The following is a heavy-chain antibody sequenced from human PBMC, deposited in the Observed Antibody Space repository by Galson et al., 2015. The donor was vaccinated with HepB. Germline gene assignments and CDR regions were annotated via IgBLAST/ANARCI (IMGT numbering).Heavy chain of an antibody. CDR1: GFTFSSYA. CDR3: ARAPLRFLEWLYYFDY. J-gene: IGHJ4*02. CDR2: ISYDGSNK. Sequence: SLRLSCAASGFTFSSYAMHWVRQAPGKGLEWVAVISYDGSNKYYADSVKGRFTISRDNSKNTLYLQMNSLRAEDTAVYYCARAPLRFLEWLYYFDYWGQGTLVTVSS. D-gene: IGHD3-3*01. V-gene: IGHV3-30-3*01.